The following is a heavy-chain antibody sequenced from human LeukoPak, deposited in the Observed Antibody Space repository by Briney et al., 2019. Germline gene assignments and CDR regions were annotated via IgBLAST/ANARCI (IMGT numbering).Heavy chain of an antibody. CDR1: RYTFTVNY. CDR3: TRGAGTSWFDY. V-gene: IGHV1-2*02. D-gene: IGHD2-2*01. CDR2: MYPNSGVT. J-gene: IGHJ4*02. Sequence: ASVKVSCKPSRYTFTVNYLHWVRQAPGQGLEWVGWMYPNSGVTVYAQNFQGRVTMTRDTSISTAYMELSSLTSDDTAVYYCTRGAGTSWFDYWGQGSLVTVSS.